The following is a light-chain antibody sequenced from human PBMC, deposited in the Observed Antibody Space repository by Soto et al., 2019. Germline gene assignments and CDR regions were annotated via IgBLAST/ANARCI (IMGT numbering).Light chain of an antibody. J-gene: IGKJ5*01. CDR3: QQRKSYPIT. CDR1: QDISTY. V-gene: IGKV1-9*01. Sequence: DIQLTQSPSFLSASVGDRVTITCRASQDISTYLAWYQQKPGKAPKLLIFAASTLQNGVPSRFSGSGFGTEFTVTITSLQPEDFATYYCQQRKSYPITFGQGTRLEIK. CDR2: AAS.